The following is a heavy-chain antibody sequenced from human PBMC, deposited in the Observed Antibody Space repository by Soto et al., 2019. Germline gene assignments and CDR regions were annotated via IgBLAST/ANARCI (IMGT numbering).Heavy chain of an antibody. CDR1: HGSVISYPLY. V-gene: IGHV4-31*03. D-gene: IGHD1-1*01. CDR3: ASSGHGSTEFAK. J-gene: IGHJ4*01. Sequence: SETLSLTCTVSHGSVISYPLYLTCIRQHPGKGLDLIVYIYYRRNTYYLPSLKIRVSISIDTSQNQFSLRLNSVTAADTAVYYCASSGHGSTEFAKWGKGTLVTXSS. CDR2: IYYRRNT.